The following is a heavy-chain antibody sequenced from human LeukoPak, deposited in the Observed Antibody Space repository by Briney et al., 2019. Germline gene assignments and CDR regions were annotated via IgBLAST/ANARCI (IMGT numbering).Heavy chain of an antibody. V-gene: IGHV3-23*01. Sequence: GGSLRLSCEASGFTLSTYWMTWVRQAPGKGLEWVSAISGGGGSTYYADSVKGRFTISRDNFKNTVYLQMNSLRAEDTAVYHCARGSGSNYYYFDYWGQGTLVTASS. CDR1: GFTLSTYW. D-gene: IGHD3-10*01. CDR2: ISGGGGST. CDR3: ARGSGSNYYYFDY. J-gene: IGHJ4*02.